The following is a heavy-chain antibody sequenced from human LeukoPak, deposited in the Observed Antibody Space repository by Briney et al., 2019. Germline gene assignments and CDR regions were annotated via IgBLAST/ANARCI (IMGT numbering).Heavy chain of an antibody. Sequence: GGSLRLSCAASGFTVSSNYMSWDRQAPGKGLEWVSVIYSGERTYYADPVKGRFTISRDNSKNTVHLQMNSLRIEDTAVYYCGRENPIDHWGQGTPVTVSS. CDR2: IYSGERT. CDR1: GFTVSSNY. J-gene: IGHJ4*02. V-gene: IGHV3-53*05. CDR3: GRENPIDH.